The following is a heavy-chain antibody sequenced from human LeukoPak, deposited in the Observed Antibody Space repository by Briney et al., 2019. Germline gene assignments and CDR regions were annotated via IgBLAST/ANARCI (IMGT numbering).Heavy chain of an antibody. CDR1: GFTFSGCW. CDR3: ARAIGLDFDF. D-gene: IGHD2/OR15-2a*01. J-gene: IGHJ4*02. CDR2: INSDGSST. V-gene: IGHV3-74*01. Sequence: QTGGSLRLSCAASGFTFSGCWMHWVRQAPGKGLVWVSRINSDGSSTTYADSVKGRFTISRDNAKNTLYLQMNSLRAEDTAMYYCARAIGLDFDFWGQGTLVTVSS.